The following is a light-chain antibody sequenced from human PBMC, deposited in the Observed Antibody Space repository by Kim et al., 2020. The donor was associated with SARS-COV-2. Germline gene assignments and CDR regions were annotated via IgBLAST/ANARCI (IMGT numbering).Light chain of an antibody. CDR1: RGYVGGFNY. Sequence: QSLTMSCTGTRGYVGGFNYVSWYQQHPGKAPKLMIYDDSNRPSGVSNRFSGSKSGNTASLTISGLQAEDEADYYCSSYTSSSTLHVFGTGTKVTVL. V-gene: IGLV2-14*03. J-gene: IGLJ1*01. CDR2: DDS. CDR3: SSYTSSSTLHV.